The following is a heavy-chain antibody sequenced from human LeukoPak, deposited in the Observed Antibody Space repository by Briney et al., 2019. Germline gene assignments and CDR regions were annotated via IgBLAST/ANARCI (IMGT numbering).Heavy chain of an antibody. J-gene: IGHJ3*02. Sequence: SETLSLTCTVSGGSISSGDYYWSWIRQPPGKGLEWIGYIYYSGSTYYNPSLKSRVTISVDTSKNQFSLKLSSVTAADTAVYYCASYYYDSSGYYDAFDIWGQGTMVTVSS. CDR1: GGSISSGDYY. CDR3: ASYYYDSSGYYDAFDI. V-gene: IGHV4-30-4*01. D-gene: IGHD3-22*01. CDR2: IYYSGST.